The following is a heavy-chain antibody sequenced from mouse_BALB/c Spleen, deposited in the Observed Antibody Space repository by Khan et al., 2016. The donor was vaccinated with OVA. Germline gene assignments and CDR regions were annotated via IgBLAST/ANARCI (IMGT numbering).Heavy chain of an antibody. CDR3: NRAWDWYFDV. J-gene: IGHJ1*01. V-gene: IGHV6-6*02. D-gene: IGHD4-1*01. CDR1: GFTFSNYW. CDR2: IRLKSNNFVT. Sequence: QLEESGGGLVQPGGSMKLSCVASGFTFSNYWMNWVRQSPEKGLEWVADIRLKSNNFVTHYAESVKGRFTISRDDSKLSVHLHINNLGAEDTGIYTCNRAWDWYFDVWGAGTTVTVSA.